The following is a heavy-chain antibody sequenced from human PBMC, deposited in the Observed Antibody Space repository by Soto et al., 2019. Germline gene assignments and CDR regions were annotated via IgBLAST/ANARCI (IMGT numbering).Heavy chain of an antibody. J-gene: IGHJ6*02. Sequence: ASVKVSCKVSGYTLTELSMHWVRQAPGKGLEWMGGFDPEDGETIYAQKFQGRVTMTEDTSTDTAYMGLSSLRSEDTAVYYCATTLGYCSSTSCSRPPGYYYYGMDVWGQGTTVTVSS. CDR1: GYTLTELS. V-gene: IGHV1-24*01. CDR3: ATTLGYCSSTSCSRPPGYYYYGMDV. CDR2: FDPEDGET. D-gene: IGHD2-2*01.